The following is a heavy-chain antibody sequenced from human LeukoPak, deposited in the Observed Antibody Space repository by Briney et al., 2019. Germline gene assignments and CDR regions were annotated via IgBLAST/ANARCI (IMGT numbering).Heavy chain of an antibody. CDR2: IRYDGNNK. CDR3: AKVSSGWINYFDY. J-gene: IGHJ4*02. V-gene: IGHV3-30*02. Sequence: GGSLRLSCAASGFTFSSYAMHWVRPAPGKGLGGVAFIRYDGNNKYYADSVKGRFTITRDNSKHTLYLQINSLRAEDTAVYYCAKVSSGWINYFDYWGQGSLVTVSS. D-gene: IGHD6-19*01. CDR1: GFTFSSYA.